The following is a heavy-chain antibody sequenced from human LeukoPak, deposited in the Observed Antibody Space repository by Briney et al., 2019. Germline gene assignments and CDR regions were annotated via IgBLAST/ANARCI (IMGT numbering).Heavy chain of an antibody. D-gene: IGHD4/OR15-4a*01. CDR2: IWYSGFT. J-gene: IGHJ5*02. CDR1: GGSLSDYY. CDR3: ARVRDWFDP. Sequence: PSETLSLTCAVYGGSLSDYYWSWIRQLPGKGLEWIGYIWYSGFTYYNPSLKSRVTISVDTSKDQFFLKLSSVTAADTAMYYCARVRDWFDPWGQGTLVTVSS. V-gene: IGHV4-31*11.